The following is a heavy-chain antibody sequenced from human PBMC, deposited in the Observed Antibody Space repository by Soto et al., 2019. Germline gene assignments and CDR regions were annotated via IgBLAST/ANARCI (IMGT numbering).Heavy chain of an antibody. V-gene: IGHV1-46*01. Sequence: QVQLVQSGAEVKRPGASVKVSCKASGDTFTDYYIHWVRQAPGQGLEWMGTVNPSGGHTTYAQHFLGRMTMTRDTSTSTLYMELTSLTSEDTAVYYCARGGHVVVVTAALDYWGQGTLVTVSS. J-gene: IGHJ4*02. CDR1: GDTFTDYY. CDR2: VNPSGGHT. D-gene: IGHD2-21*02. CDR3: ARGGHVVVVTAALDY.